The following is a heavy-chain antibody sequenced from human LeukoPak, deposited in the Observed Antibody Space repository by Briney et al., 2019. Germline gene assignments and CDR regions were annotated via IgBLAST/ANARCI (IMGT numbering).Heavy chain of an antibody. CDR2: INPSGGST. CDR3: ARIRVGSWYYFDY. V-gene: IGHV1-46*01. D-gene: IGHD6-13*01. J-gene: IGHJ4*02. CDR1: GYTFINYY. Sequence: ASVKVSCKASGYTFINYYMHWVRQAPGQGLEWMGIINPSGGSTSYAQKFQGRVTMTRDPSTSTVNMELNSLRSEDTAVYYCARIRVGSWYYFDYWGQGTLGTVSS.